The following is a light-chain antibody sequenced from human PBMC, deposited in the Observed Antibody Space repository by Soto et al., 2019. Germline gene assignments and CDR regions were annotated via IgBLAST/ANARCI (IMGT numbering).Light chain of an antibody. Sequence: DIQMTQSPSTLSGSVGDRVTITCRASQTISSWLAWYQQKPGKAPKLLIYDASSLQTGVPSRFSGSGSGTDFSLTISSLEPEDFAVYYCQQYTSSLITFGQGTRLEIK. J-gene: IGKJ5*01. CDR2: DAS. CDR1: QTISSW. CDR3: QQYTSSLIT. V-gene: IGKV1-5*01.